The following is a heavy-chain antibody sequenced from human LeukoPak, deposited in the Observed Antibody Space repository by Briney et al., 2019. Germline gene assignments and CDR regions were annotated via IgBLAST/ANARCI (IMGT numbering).Heavy chain of an antibody. CDR1: GFTFSSYA. CDR2: ISSNGGST. CDR3: ARTVGATPPYYYYYMDV. Sequence: GGSLRLSCAASGFTFSSYAMHWVRQAPGKGLEYVSAISSNGGSTYYANSVKGRFTISRDNSKNTLYLQMGSLRAEDMAVYYCARTVGATPPYYYYYMDVWGKGTTVTVSS. V-gene: IGHV3-64*01. J-gene: IGHJ6*03. D-gene: IGHD1-26*01.